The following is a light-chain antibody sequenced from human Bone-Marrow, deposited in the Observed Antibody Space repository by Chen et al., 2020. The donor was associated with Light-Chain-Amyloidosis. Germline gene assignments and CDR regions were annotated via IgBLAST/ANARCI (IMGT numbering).Light chain of an antibody. CDR3: SSYTITNTLV. CDR2: EVT. J-gene: IGLJ1*01. Sequence: QSALPQPASSSGPPGQSITISCTGTSSDVGGDNHVSWYQQHSDKAPKLMIYEVTNRPSWVPDRFSGSKSDNTASLTISGLQTEDEADYFCSSYTITNTLVFGSGTRVTVL. V-gene: IGLV2-14*01. CDR1: SSDVGGDNH.